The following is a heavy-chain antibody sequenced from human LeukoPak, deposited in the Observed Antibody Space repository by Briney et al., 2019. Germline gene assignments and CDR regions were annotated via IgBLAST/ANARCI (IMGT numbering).Heavy chain of an antibody. CDR3: ARWDTGPGDY. V-gene: IGHV3-21*01. Sequence: GGSLRLSCAASGFTFSSYSMNWVRQAPGKGLEWVSSISSSSSYTYYADSVKGRFTISRDNAKNSLYLQMNSLRAEDTAVYYCARWDTGPGDYWGQGTLVTVSS. CDR2: ISSSSSYT. D-gene: IGHD5-18*01. CDR1: GFTFSSYS. J-gene: IGHJ4*02.